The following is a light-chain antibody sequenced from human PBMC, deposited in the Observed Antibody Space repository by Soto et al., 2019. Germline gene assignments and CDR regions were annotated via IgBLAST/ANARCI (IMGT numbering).Light chain of an antibody. CDR2: DVS. CDR3: QQFKSGTWT. V-gene: IGKV1-5*01. J-gene: IGKJ1*01. CDR1: QNIERW. Sequence: DIQMTRSPSTLSASVGDRVTITCRASQNIERWLAWYQQKPGKAPKLLLYDVSSLESGVPSRSSGSVSATEGIITINGLQTDDGSTYFCQQFKSGTWTFGQGTKVDIK.